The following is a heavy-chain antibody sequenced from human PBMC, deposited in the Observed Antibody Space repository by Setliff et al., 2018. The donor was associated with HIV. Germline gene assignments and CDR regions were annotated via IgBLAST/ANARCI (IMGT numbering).Heavy chain of an antibody. Sequence: GASVKVSCKASGYTFTNYFMHWVRQAPGQGLEWMGRINPSSGNTDYAQKFQGRVTITRDTSTSAVYMELTSLRSEDTAVIYCARDQVADGSSWWDYWGQGTLVTVSS. CDR2: INPSSGNT. J-gene: IGHJ4*02. V-gene: IGHV1-46*01. CDR3: ARDQVADGSSWWDY. D-gene: IGHD6-13*01. CDR1: GYTFTNYF.